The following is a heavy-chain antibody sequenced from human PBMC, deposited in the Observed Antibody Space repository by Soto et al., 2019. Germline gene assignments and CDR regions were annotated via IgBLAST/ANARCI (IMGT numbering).Heavy chain of an antibody. CDR1: GFTFSSYG. Sequence: QVQLVESGGGVVQPGRSLRLSCAASGFTFSSYGMHWVRQAPGKGLEWVAVISYDGSNKYYADSVKGRFTISRDNSKNTLYLQMNSLRAEDTAVYYCAKDGRYFDYRNWFDPWGQGTLVTVSS. V-gene: IGHV3-30*18. CDR2: ISYDGSNK. D-gene: IGHD3-9*01. J-gene: IGHJ5*02. CDR3: AKDGRYFDYRNWFDP.